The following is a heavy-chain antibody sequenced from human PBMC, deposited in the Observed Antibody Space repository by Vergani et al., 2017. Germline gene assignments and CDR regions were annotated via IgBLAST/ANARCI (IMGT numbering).Heavy chain of an antibody. Sequence: EVQLVEPGGGLVKPGGSLRLSCAASGFTFSSYSMNWVRQAPGKGLEWVSSISSSSSYIYYADSVKGRFTISRDNAKNSLYLQMNSLRAEDTAVYYCARDEGGSGWYRSDAFDIWGQGTMVTVSS. CDR1: GFTFSSYS. V-gene: IGHV3-21*01. CDR2: ISSSSSYI. D-gene: IGHD6-19*01. CDR3: ARDEGGSGWYRSDAFDI. J-gene: IGHJ3*02.